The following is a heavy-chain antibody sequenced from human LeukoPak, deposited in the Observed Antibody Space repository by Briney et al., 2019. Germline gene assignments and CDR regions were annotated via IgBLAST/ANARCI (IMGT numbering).Heavy chain of an antibody. D-gene: IGHD6-6*01. J-gene: IGHJ5*02. CDR1: GFTFSTYA. CDR2: ISGSGAST. CDR3: AGSTQLVSRWFDP. V-gene: IGHV3-23*01. Sequence: PGGSLRLSCAASGFTFSTYAMSWVRQAPGKGLEWVSGISGSGASTYYADSVKGRFTISRDNSKNTLYLQMGSLRAEDMAVYYCAGSTQLVSRWFDPWGQGTLVTVSS.